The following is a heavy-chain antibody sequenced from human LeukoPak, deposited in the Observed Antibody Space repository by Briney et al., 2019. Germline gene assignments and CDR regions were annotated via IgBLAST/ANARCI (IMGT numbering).Heavy chain of an antibody. Sequence: SETLSLTCTVSGGSISSYYWSWIRQPPGKGLEWIGYIYCSGSTNYNPSLKSRVTISVDTSKNQFSLKLSSVTAADTAVYYCAREGYSYAFDIWGQGTMVTVSS. CDR3: AREGYSYAFDI. D-gene: IGHD5-18*01. CDR2: IYCSGST. CDR1: GGSISSYY. V-gene: IGHV4-59*01. J-gene: IGHJ3*02.